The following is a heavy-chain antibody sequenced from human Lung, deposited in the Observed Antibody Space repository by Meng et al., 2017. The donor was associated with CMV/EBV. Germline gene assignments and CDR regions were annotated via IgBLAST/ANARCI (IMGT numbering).Heavy chain of an antibody. CDR3: ASAPLRVRHYFDY. CDR2: INHSGST. D-gene: IGHD5-12*01. Sequence: SXTXSLXCAVYGGPFSGYYWSWIRQPPGKGLEWIGEINHSGSTNYNPSLKVRVTISVDTSKNKFSLKLRSGTAADTAVYYCASAPLRVRHYFDYWGQGALVTVSS. CDR1: GGPFSGYY. J-gene: IGHJ4*02. V-gene: IGHV4-34*01.